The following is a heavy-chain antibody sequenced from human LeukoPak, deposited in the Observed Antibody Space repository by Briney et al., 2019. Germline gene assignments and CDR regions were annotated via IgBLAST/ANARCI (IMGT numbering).Heavy chain of an antibody. Sequence: GGSLRLSCVVSGFTFNRCWMNWVRQAPGKGLEWVAHINPDGRDTYYVDSVKGRFAISRDNAQNSMYLQMNSLRVEDTAVYYCTSWGDTTAEYFQRWGQGTLVTVSS. CDR3: TSWGDTTAEYFQR. J-gene: IGHJ1*01. D-gene: IGHD2-21*02. CDR2: INPDGRDT. CDR1: GFTFNRCW. V-gene: IGHV3-7*01.